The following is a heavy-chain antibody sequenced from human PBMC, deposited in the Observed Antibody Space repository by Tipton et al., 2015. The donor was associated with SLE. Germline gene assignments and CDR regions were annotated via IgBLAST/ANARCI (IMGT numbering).Heavy chain of an antibody. CDR3: ASSEGSGGRTPGYFDY. Sequence: TLSLTCTVSGGSISSYYWSWIRQPPGKGLEWIGYIYYSGSTNYNPSLKSRVTISVDTSKNQFSLKLSSVTAVDTAVYYCASSEGSGGRTPGYFDYWGQGTLVTVSS. J-gene: IGHJ4*02. CDR1: GGSISSYY. V-gene: IGHV4-59*07. CDR2: IYYSGST. D-gene: IGHD6-19*01.